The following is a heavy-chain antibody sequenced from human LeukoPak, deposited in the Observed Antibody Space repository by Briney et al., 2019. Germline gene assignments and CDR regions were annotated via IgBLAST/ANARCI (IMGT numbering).Heavy chain of an antibody. Sequence: SETLSLTCAVYGGSFSGYYWSWIRQPPGKGLEWIGEINHRGSTNYNPSLKSRVTISVDTSKNQFSLKLSSVTAADTAVYYCARGVVVAATPYYFDYWGQGTLVTVSS. CDR2: INHRGST. V-gene: IGHV4-34*01. D-gene: IGHD2-15*01. J-gene: IGHJ4*02. CDR1: GGSFSGYY. CDR3: ARGVVVAATPYYFDY.